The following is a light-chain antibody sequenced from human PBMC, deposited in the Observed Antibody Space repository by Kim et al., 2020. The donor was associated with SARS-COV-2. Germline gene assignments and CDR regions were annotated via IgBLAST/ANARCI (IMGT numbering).Light chain of an antibody. CDR1: KLENKY. J-gene: IGLJ1*01. CDR3: LAWDSSSGSYV. Sequence: SPGQAASITCSGDKLENKYASWYQQRPGQSPVLVIYQDEKRTSGIPERFSGSNSGNSATLTISGTQAMDEADYFCLAWDSSSGSYVFGPGTKVTVL. V-gene: IGLV3-1*01. CDR2: QDE.